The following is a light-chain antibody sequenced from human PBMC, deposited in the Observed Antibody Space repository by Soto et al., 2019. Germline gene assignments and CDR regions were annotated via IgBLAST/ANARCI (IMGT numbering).Light chain of an antibody. J-gene: IGLJ3*02. CDR3: SSSTSSNTLV. CDR2: GVS. V-gene: IGLV2-14*01. Sequence: ALTQPASVSASPGQSITISCTGGKNDIGSSDYVSWHQQHPGKAPKLIIYGVSNRPSGTSDRFSGSKSGNTASLTISGLQADDEADYYCSSSTSSNTLVFGGGTKVTVL. CDR1: KNDIGSSDY.